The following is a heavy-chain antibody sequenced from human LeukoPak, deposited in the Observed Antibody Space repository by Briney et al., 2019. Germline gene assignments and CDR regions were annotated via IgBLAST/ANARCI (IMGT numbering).Heavy chain of an antibody. V-gene: IGHV4-39*07. J-gene: IGHJ5*02. CDR1: GGSISSSSYY. CDR2: IYYSGST. Sequence: SETLSLTCTVSGGSISSSSYYWGWIRQPPGKGLEWIGSIYYSGSTYYNPSLKSRVTISVDTSKNQFSLKLRSVTAADTAVYYCASGSPPYNSGWAIYNWFDPWGQGTLVTVSS. CDR3: ASGSPPYNSGWAIYNWFDP. D-gene: IGHD6-19*01.